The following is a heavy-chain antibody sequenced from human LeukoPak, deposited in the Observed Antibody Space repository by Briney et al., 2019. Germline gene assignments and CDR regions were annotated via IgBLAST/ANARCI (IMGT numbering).Heavy chain of an antibody. D-gene: IGHD6-19*01. CDR1: GFIFGNYA. Sequence: GGSLRLSCTASGFIFGNYAMSWVRQAPGKGLEWVSSISGSGGSTYYADSVKGRFTTSRDNSKNTLYLQMNGLRAEDTAVYYCAKDLAAVPGNKYFAYWGQGTLVTVSS. V-gene: IGHV3-23*01. CDR2: ISGSGGST. J-gene: IGHJ4*02. CDR3: AKDLAAVPGNKYFAY.